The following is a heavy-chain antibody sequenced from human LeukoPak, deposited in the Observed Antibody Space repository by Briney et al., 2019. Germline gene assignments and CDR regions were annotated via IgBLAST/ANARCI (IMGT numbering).Heavy chain of an antibody. CDR1: GFTFSSYG. CDR2: IRYDGSNK. CDR3: AKDPDIVVVPAAMEGYFDY. Sequence: SGGSLRLSCAASGFTFSSYGMHWVRQAPGKGLEWVAFIRYDGSNKYYADSVKGRFTISRDNSRNTLYLQMNSLRAEDTAVYYCAKDPDIVVVPAAMEGYFDYWGQGTLVTVSS. J-gene: IGHJ4*02. V-gene: IGHV3-30*02. D-gene: IGHD2-2*01.